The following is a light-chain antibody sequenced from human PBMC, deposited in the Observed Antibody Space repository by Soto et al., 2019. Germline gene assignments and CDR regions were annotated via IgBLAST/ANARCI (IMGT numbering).Light chain of an antibody. J-gene: IGKJ1*01. V-gene: IGKV3-15*01. CDR3: QQYNDWWT. CDR1: QSVSSN. CDR2: GAS. Sequence: EIVMTQFPATLAVSPGERATLSCRASQSVSSNLAWYRHRPGQAPRLLIYGASTRATGIPARFSGSGSGTEFTLTISSLQSEDFAVYYCQQYNDWWTFGKGTKVDIK.